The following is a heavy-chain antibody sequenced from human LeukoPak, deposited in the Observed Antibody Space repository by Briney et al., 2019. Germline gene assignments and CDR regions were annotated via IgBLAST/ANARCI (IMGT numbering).Heavy chain of an antibody. D-gene: IGHD6-19*01. CDR1: GYTFSNYG. V-gene: IGHV1-18*01. J-gene: IGHJ6*03. CDR3: ARAPFSSGWYLPWGYMDV. Sequence: ASVKVSCKASGYTFSNYGLTWVRQAPGQGLEWMAWISAYNTNTNYAQKFQGRVSMTTDTSTSTAYMELRSLRSDDPAVYYCARAPFSSGWYLPWGYMDVWGKGTTVTISS. CDR2: ISAYNTNT.